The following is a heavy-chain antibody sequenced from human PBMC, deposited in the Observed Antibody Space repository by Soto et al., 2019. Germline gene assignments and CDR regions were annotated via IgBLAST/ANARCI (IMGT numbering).Heavy chain of an antibody. CDR3: ARRREGYYYGLDV. Sequence: EERLVESGGGSVQPGGSLRLSCAASRFTFSSYWMYWVRQAPGKGLVWVSRINSDGSSTRYADSVKGRFSISRDNSKSTLYLQMNTLRAEDTAVYYCARRREGYYYGLDVWGLGTTVTVSS. CDR1: RFTFSSYW. CDR2: INSDGSST. J-gene: IGHJ6*02. D-gene: IGHD1-26*01. V-gene: IGHV3-74*01.